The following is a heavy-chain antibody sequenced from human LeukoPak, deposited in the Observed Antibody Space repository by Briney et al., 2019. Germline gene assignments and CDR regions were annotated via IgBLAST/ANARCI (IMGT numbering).Heavy chain of an antibody. J-gene: IGHJ5*02. Sequence: SETLSLTCTVSGCSISRYYLSWLRQPPGKGLEWIGYIYYSGSTNYKPPLTSRITISVDTSKNQFSLKLSFVTAADTAEYYCARGTGFGEFTTWGQGTLVTVSS. CDR1: GCSISRYY. V-gene: IGHV4-59*01. D-gene: IGHD3-10*01. CDR2: IYYSGST. CDR3: ARGTGFGEFTT.